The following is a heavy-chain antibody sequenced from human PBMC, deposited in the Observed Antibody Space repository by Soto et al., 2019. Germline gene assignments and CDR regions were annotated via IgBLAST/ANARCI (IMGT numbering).Heavy chain of an antibody. CDR3: ATQYCSGGSCYFDY. CDR2: IYYSGST. V-gene: IGHV4-30-4*08. J-gene: IGHJ4*02. D-gene: IGHD2-15*01. Sequence: SETLSLTCTVSGGSISSGGYYWSWIRQHPGKGLEWIGYIYYSGSTYYNPSLKSRVTTSLDTSKNHFSLKLSSVTAADTAVYYCATQYCSGGSCYFDYWGQGTLVTVSS. CDR1: GGSISSGGYY.